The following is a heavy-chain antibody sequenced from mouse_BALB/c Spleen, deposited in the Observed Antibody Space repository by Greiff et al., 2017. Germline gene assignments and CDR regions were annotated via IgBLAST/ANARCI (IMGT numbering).Heavy chain of an antibody. V-gene: IGHV1-7*01. D-gene: IGHD1-2*01. Sequence: QVQLQQSGAELAKPGASVKMSCKASGYTFTSYWMHWVKQRPGQGLEWIGYINPSTGYTEYNQKFKDKATLTADKSSSTAYMQLSSLTSEDSAVYYCARALLRLQGFDYWGQGTTRTVSS. CDR2: INPSTGYT. J-gene: IGHJ2*01. CDR1: GYTFTSYW. CDR3: ARALLRLQGFDY.